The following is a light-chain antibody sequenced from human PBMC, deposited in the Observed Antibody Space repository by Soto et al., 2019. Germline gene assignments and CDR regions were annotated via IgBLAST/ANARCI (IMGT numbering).Light chain of an antibody. V-gene: IGLV2-18*02. CDR2: DVS. Sequence: SALTQPPSESRSPGQSVPISCTGTSSDVGGSNGVSWYQQPPGTAPKLIIYDVSNRPSGVPDRFSGSKSGNTASLIISGLQAEDEGDYYCSSYTSSSTYVFGTGTKVTVL. CDR3: SSYTSSSTYV. J-gene: IGLJ1*01. CDR1: SSDVGGSNG.